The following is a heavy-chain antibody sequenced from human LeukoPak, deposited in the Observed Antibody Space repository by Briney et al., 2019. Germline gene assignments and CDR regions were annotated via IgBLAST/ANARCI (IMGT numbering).Heavy chain of an antibody. V-gene: IGHV4-61*05. J-gene: IGHJ3*02. CDR2: IYYSGST. CDR1: GDSISSTSYY. D-gene: IGHD2-15*01. CDR3: ARRWYRDAFDI. Sequence: PSETLSLTCIVSGDSISSTSYYWAWIRQPPGKGLEWIGYIYYSGSTNYNPSLKSRVTISVDTSKNQFSLKLSSVTAADTAVYYCARRWYRDAFDIWGQGTMVTVSS.